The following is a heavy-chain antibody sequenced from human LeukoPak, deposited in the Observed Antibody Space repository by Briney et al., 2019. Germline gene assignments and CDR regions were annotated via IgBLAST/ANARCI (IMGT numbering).Heavy chain of an antibody. D-gene: IGHD2/OR15-2a*01. J-gene: IGHJ4*02. CDR1: TFIVSSSH. CDR3: ARPRNFFPIYY. Sequence: GGSLRLSCAASTFIVSSSHMNWVRQTPGKGLEWVSVIYSGGSTFYADSVKGRFPISTHNSTNPFYLQMNSLRAEHTAVYYCARPRNFFPIYYCGQGTLFTVSS. V-gene: IGHV3-53*01. CDR2: IYSGGST.